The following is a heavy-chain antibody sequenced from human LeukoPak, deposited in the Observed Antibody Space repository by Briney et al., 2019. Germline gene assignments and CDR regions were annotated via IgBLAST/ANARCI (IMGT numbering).Heavy chain of an antibody. CDR2: INSDGRRT. CDR3: ARDRNTFGVDY. CDR1: EFTSRTDW. D-gene: IGHD3-10*01. J-gene: IGHJ4*02. V-gene: IGHV3-74*03. Sequence: GGSLRLSCAASEFTSRTDWINWVRQTPGKGLVWVSRINSDGRRTMYADSVKGRFAISRDNAKNSLYLQMNSLRAEDTAVYYCARDRNTFGVDYWGQGTLVTVSS.